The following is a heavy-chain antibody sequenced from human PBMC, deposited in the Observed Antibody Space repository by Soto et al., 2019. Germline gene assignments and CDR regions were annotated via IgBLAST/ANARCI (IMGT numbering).Heavy chain of an antibody. CDR3: ARAWFSTSWRGIVVTVLHGVELDY. D-gene: IGHD6-13*01. CDR1: GYTFISYG. Sequence: QVQLVQSGAEVKKTGASVEVSCKASGYTFISYGISWVRHAPGQGLEWMGWISAYNGKTNYAQKFQGSVTTTTATPTSTADLELRSLRSDDTAVYCCARAWFSTSWRGIVVTVLHGVELDYWGQGTLGPVPS. CDR2: ISAYNGKT. J-gene: IGHJ4*02. V-gene: IGHV1-18*01.